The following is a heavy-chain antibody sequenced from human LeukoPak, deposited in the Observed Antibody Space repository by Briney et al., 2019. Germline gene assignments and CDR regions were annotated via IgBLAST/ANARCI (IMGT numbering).Heavy chain of an antibody. CDR3: ARRALRWHSIFDY. CDR2: INHSGST. Sequence: PSETLSLTCAVYGGSFSGYYWSWIRQPPGKGLEWIGEINHSGSTNYNPSLKSRVTISVDTSKNQFSLKLSSVTAADTAVYYCARRALRWHSIFDYWGQGTLVTVSA. V-gene: IGHV4-34*01. J-gene: IGHJ4*02. CDR1: GGSFSGYY. D-gene: IGHD3-16*01.